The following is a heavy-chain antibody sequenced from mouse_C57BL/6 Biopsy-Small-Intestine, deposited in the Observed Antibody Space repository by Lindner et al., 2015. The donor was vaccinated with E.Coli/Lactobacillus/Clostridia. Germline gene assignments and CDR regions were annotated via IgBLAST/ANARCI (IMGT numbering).Heavy chain of an antibody. D-gene: IGHD1-2*01. CDR2: ISPSTGNT. Sequence: SVKVSCKASGYTFRSYGISWVRQAPGQGLEWVGWISPSTGNTMYTQKLQGRVTLTTETATSTAYMELRSLRSDDTAVYYCARVMFVNMVRGVNKNGSDFWGQGTRVTVSS. J-gene: IGHJ1*01. V-gene: IGHV1-66*01. CDR3: ARVMFVNMVRGVNKNGSDF. CDR1: GYTFRSYG.